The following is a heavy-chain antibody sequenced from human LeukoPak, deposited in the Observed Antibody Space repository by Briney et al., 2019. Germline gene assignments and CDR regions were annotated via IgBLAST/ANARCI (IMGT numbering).Heavy chain of an antibody. CDR3: ARDREADYDFWSGRHNWFDP. D-gene: IGHD3-3*01. J-gene: IGHJ5*02. CDR1: GFTFSNAW. Sequence: GGSLRLSCAASGFTFSNAWMSWVRQAPGKGLEWVANIKQDGSEKYYVDSVKGRFTISRDNAKNSLYLQMNSLRAEDTAVYYCARDREADYDFWSGRHNWFDPWGQGTLVTVSS. CDR2: IKQDGSEK. V-gene: IGHV3-7*01.